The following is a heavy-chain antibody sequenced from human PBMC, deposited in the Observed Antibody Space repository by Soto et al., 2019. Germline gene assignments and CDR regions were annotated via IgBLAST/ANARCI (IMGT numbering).Heavy chain of an antibody. CDR3: ARAYYGRSGYAVDL. CDR2: IYKGGSI. Sequence: PSETLSLTCRVSGGSISNDYWTWIRQPPGKGLEWIGYIYKGGSINYNPSLKSRVTISVDTSNNQFSLKLSSVTAADTAVYYCARAYYGRSGYAVDLWGQGTLVTVSS. J-gene: IGHJ5*02. V-gene: IGHV4-4*09. D-gene: IGHD3-22*01. CDR1: GGSISNDY.